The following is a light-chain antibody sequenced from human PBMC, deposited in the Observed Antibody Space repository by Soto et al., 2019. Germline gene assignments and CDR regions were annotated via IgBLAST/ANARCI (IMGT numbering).Light chain of an antibody. Sequence: IQLTQSPSSLSASVGDRVTIACRASQGIDSFLAWYQQKPGTTPKLLIYAASALQTGVPSRFSGSGSGTDFTLTISSLQPEDFATYYCQQLHSYPSTFGGGTKVEIK. CDR3: QQLHSYPST. J-gene: IGKJ4*01. CDR1: QGIDSF. CDR2: AAS. V-gene: IGKV1-9*01.